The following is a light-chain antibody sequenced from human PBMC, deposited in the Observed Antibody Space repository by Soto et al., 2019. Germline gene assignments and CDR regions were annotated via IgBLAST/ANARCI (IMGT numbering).Light chain of an antibody. Sequence: QSVLTQSPSASGTPGQRVTISCSGSRSNIGTYTVNWYQQLPGTAPTLLIYRNHPRPSGVPDRFSGSKSGTSASLAISGPQSEDEADYYCAAWDDSLRAVVFGGGTKRTVL. CDR3: AAWDDSLRAVV. V-gene: IGLV1-44*01. CDR2: RNH. CDR1: RSNIGTYT. J-gene: IGLJ2*01.